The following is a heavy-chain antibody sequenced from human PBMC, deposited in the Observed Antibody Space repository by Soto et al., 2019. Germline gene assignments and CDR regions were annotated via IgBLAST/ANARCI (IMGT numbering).Heavy chain of an antibody. D-gene: IGHD2-2*01. Sequence: ASVKVSCKASGYTFTSYGITWVRQAPGQGLEWMGWISAYNGNTNYAQNLQGRVTMTTDTSTSTAYMELRSLRSDDTAVYYCARSYPAARYATDNWFDPWGQGTLVTVS. CDR2: ISAYNGNT. J-gene: IGHJ5*02. V-gene: IGHV1-18*04. CDR1: GYTFTSYG. CDR3: ARSYPAARYATDNWFDP.